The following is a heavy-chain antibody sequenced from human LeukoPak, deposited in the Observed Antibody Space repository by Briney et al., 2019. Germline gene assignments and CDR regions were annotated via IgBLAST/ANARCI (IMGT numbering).Heavy chain of an antibody. J-gene: IGHJ6*03. Sequence: GGSLRLSCAASGFTFSSYAMSWVRQAPGKGLERVSAISGSGGSTYYADSVKGRFTISRDNSKNTLYLQMNSLRAEDTAVYYCAKDDYYDSSGYRPGYYYMDVWGKGTTVTVSS. D-gene: IGHD3-22*01. V-gene: IGHV3-23*01. CDR3: AKDDYYDSSGYRPGYYYMDV. CDR2: ISGSGGST. CDR1: GFTFSSYA.